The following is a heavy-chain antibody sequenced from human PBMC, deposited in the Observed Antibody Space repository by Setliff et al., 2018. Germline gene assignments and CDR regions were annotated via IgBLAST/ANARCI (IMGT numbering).Heavy chain of an antibody. CDR3: ARLSWDGLRYHGLDV. Sequence: SETLSLTCNVSGVSISNYYWSWIRQPPGKGLECIGYIQKSGGTNYNPSLKSRVTISVDTSTNQFSLKLRSVTAADTAVYYCARLSWDGLRYHGLDVWGQGTTVTISS. J-gene: IGHJ6*02. CDR1: GVSISNYY. CDR2: IQKSGGT. D-gene: IGHD3-10*01. V-gene: IGHV4-59*01.